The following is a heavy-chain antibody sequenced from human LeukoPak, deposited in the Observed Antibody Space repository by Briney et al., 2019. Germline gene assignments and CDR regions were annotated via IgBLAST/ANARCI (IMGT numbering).Heavy chain of an antibody. CDR1: GYTFTGYY. CDR2: ISPNSGGT. Sequence: ASVKVSCKASGYTFTGYYMHWVRQAPGQGLEWMGWISPNSGGTKYAQKLQGRVTMTRDTSISTAYMELTSLTSDDTAVYYCARDPGVTNWFDPWGQGTLVTVSS. J-gene: IGHJ5*02. V-gene: IGHV1-2*02. D-gene: IGHD2-21*02. CDR3: ARDPGVTNWFDP.